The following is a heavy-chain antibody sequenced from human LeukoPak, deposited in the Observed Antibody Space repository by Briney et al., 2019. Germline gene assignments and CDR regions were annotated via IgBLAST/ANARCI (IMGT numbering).Heavy chain of an antibody. V-gene: IGHV1-46*01. D-gene: IGHD3-10*01. J-gene: IGHJ6*03. CDR1: GYTFTSYY. CDR3: ARGPSITMVRGGQRYYYMDV. CDR2: INPSGGST. Sequence: ASVKVSCKASGYTFTSYYIHWVRQAPGQGLEWMGLINPSGGSTNYAQKFQGRVTMTRDTSTSTVYMELSSLRSEDTAVYYCARGPSITMVRGGQRYYYMDVWGKGTTVTISS.